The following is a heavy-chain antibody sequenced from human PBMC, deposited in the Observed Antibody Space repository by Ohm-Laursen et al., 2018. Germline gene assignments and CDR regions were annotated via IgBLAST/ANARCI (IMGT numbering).Heavy chain of an antibody. CDR2: ISGYTGNI. V-gene: IGHV1-18*01. CDR3: ARAEGVIVAAHFDY. Sequence: SVKVSCKASGYTFTNYGIYWVRQAPGQGLEWMGWISGYTGNIKFAQKLQGRVTLTTDISTSTAYLELRSLRSDDTAVYYCARAEGVIVAAHFDYWGQETLVTVSS. CDR1: GYTFTNYG. J-gene: IGHJ4*02. D-gene: IGHD3-22*01.